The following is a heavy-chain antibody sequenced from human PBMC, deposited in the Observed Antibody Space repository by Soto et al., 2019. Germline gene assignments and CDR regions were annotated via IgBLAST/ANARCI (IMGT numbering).Heavy chain of an antibody. V-gene: IGHV1-8*01. CDR1: GYTFTSYD. J-gene: IGHJ6*02. CDR3: ARGIRAFTHGYYYGMDV. CDR2: MNPNSGNT. Sequence: GASVKVSCKASGYTFTSYDINWVRQATGQGLEWMGWMNPNSGNTGYAQKFQGRVTMTRNTSISTAYMELSSLRSEDTAVYYCARGIRAFTHGYYYGMDVWGQGTTVTVSS.